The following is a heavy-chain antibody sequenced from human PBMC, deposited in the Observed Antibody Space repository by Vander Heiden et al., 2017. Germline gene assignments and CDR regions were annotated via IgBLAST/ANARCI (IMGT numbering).Heavy chain of an antibody. J-gene: IGHJ3*02. Sequence: EVQLVESGGGLVQPGGSLRLSCAASGFTFSSYSMNWVRQAPGKGLEWVSYIGTSSSNIYYADSVKGRFTISRDNAKNSLYLQMNSLRAEDTAVYYCARRVVGAPRAFVIWGQGTMVTVSS. CDR2: IGTSSSNI. D-gene: IGHD1-26*01. CDR3: ARRVVGAPRAFVI. CDR1: GFTFSSYS. V-gene: IGHV3-48*01.